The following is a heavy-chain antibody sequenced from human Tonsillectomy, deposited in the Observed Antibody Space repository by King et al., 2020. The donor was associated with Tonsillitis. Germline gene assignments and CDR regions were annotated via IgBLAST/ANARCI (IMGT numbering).Heavy chain of an antibody. CDR3: ANPANVYTAMVTSPSFDY. CDR1: GFTFSSYG. J-gene: IGHJ4*02. D-gene: IGHD5-18*01. CDR2: IRYDGSNK. V-gene: IGHV3-30*02. Sequence: VQLVESGGGVVQPGGSLRLSCAASGFTFSSYGMHWVRQAPGKGLEWVAFIRYDGSNKYYADSVKGRFTISRDNSKNTLYLQMNSLRAEDTAVYYCANPANVYTAMVTSPSFDYWGQGTLVTVSS.